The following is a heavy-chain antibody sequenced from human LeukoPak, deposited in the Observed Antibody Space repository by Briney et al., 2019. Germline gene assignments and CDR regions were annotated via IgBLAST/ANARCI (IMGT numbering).Heavy chain of an antibody. J-gene: IGHJ3*02. CDR1: GFTFDDDA. CDR2: ISWNSDSR. D-gene: IGHD5-18*01. CDR3: AKDKGLRGAFDI. V-gene: IGHV3-9*01. Sequence: GGSLRLSCAASGFTFDDDAMHWVRQAPGKGLEWVPGISWNSDSRGYADSVKGRFTISRDNAKNSLYLQMNSLRAEDTALYYCAKDKGLRGAFDIWGQGTMVTVSS.